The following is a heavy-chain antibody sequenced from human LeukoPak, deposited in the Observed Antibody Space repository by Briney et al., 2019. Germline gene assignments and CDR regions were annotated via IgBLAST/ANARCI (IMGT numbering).Heavy chain of an antibody. D-gene: IGHD3-10*01. J-gene: IGHJ6*03. CDR3: ARGIYGSGSYYNDGYYFYYMDV. CDR1: SGSISTSNYY. V-gene: IGHV4-39*07. Sequence: SETLSLTCTVSSGSISTSNYYWGWVRQPPGKALEWIGNIFYSGSTYYSPSLKSRVTISVDTSKSQFSLKLSSVTAADTAVYYCARGIYGSGSYYNDGYYFYYMDVWGKGTTVTISS. CDR2: IFYSGST.